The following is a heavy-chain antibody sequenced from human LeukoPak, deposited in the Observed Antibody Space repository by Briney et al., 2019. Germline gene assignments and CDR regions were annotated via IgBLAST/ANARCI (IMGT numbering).Heavy chain of an antibody. D-gene: IGHD4-17*01. CDR2: ISSSGTSS. J-gene: IGHJ4*02. V-gene: IGHV3-23*01. CDR1: RFTSNSYA. Sequence: GGSLRLSCAASRFTSNSYAMSWVRQAPGKGLEWVSGISSSGTSSYYADSVKGRFTISRDNSKDTLYLQMNSLRAEDTAVYYCATIDRQAKLAVTTDYWGQGTLVTVSS. CDR3: ATIDRQAKLAVTTDY.